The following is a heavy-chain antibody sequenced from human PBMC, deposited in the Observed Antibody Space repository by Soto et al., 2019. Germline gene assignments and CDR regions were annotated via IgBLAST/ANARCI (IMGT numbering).Heavy chain of an antibody. CDR2: TYYRSKWYN. Sequence: SQTLSLTFVISGASVSSNNAAWNWIRQSPSRGLEWLGRTYYRSKWYNDYAVSVKSRIDINPDTSKNQFSLQLNSVSPEDTAMYYCARESYGSGSYDGMDVWGQGTTVTVSS. V-gene: IGHV6-1*01. CDR3: ARESYGSGSYDGMDV. D-gene: IGHD3-10*01. J-gene: IGHJ6*02. CDR1: GASVSSNNAA.